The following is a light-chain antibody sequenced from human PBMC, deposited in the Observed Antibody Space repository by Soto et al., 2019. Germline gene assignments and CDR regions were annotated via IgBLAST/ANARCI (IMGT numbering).Light chain of an antibody. CDR1: QSVSSSY. V-gene: IGKV3-20*01. J-gene: IGKJ1*01. Sequence: IVLKQSPGTLSLSPCERATLSCSASQSVSSSYLAWYQQKPGQAPRLLIYGASSRATGIPDRFSGSGSGTDFTLTISRLEPEDFAVYYCQQYGSSPWTFGQGTKVDIK. CDR2: GAS. CDR3: QQYGSSPWT.